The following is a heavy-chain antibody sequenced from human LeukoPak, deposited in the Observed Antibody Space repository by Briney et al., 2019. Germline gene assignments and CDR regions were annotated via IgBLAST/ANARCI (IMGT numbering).Heavy chain of an antibody. V-gene: IGHV3-21*01. CDR3: STTGTRDAFDI. CDR2: ISSSSSYI. CDR1: GFTFSSYS. J-gene: IGHJ3*02. D-gene: IGHD1-1*01. Sequence: PGGSLRLSCAASGFTFSSYSMNWVRQAPGRGLEWVSSISSSSSYIYYADSVRGRFTISRDNAKNSLYLQMNSLRAEDTAVYYCSTTGTRDAFDIWGQGTMVTVSS.